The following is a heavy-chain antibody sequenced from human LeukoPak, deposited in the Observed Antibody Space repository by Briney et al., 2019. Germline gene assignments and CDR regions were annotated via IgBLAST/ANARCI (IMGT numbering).Heavy chain of an antibody. CDR2: IYSGGST. D-gene: IGHD3-9*01. V-gene: IGHV3-53*01. Sequence: PGGSLRLSCAASGFTVSSNYMSWVRQAPGKGLEWVSVIYSGGSTYYADSVKGRFTISRDNSKNTLYLQMNSPRAEDTAVYYCARVVTGHDAFDIWGQGTMVTVSS. CDR1: GFTVSSNY. J-gene: IGHJ3*02. CDR3: ARVVTGHDAFDI.